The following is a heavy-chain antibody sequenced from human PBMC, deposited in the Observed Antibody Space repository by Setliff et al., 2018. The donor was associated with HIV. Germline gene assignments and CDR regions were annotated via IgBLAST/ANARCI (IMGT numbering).Heavy chain of an antibody. CDR3: ARLRVSSSSQTFDH. CDR2: IYYSGTT. Sequence: TLSLTCTVSGGSISNQYWSWIRQPQGKGLEWIGYIYYSGTTHYNPSLKSRVAMSVDTSKNQFSLDLTSVTPADTAVYYCARLRVSSSSQTFDHWGQG. V-gene: IGHV4-59*11. J-gene: IGHJ4*02. D-gene: IGHD6-6*01. CDR1: GGSISNQY.